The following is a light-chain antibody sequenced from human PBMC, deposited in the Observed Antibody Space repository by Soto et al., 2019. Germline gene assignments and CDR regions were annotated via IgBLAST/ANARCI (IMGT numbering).Light chain of an antibody. CDR1: QDISNY. CDR2: DAS. CDR3: QQYDNLVIT. V-gene: IGKV1-33*01. Sequence: DIQMTQSPSSLSASVGDRVTITCQASQDISNYLNWYQQKPGKAPKLLIYDASNLETGVPARFSGSGSGTDFTFTISSLXXEXXXXYYCQQYDNLVITFGGGTKVEIK. J-gene: IGKJ4*01.